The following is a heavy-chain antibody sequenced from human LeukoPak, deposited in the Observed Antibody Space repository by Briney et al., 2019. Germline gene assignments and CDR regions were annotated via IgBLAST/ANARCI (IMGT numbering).Heavy chain of an antibody. D-gene: IGHD6-13*01. CDR1: GGSISSHY. J-gene: IGHJ6*03. V-gene: IGHV4-59*11. Sequence: PSETLSLTCTVSGGSISSHYWSWIRQPPGKGLEWIGYIYYSGSTNYNPSLESRVTISVDTSKNQFSLKLSSVTAADTAVYYCARVGEAAAEDYYYYYMDVWGKGTTVTVSS. CDR2: IYYSGST. CDR3: ARVGEAAAEDYYYYYMDV.